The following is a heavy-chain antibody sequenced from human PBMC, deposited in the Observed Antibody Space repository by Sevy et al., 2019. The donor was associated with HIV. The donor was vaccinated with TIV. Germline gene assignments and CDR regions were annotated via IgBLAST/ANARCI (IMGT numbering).Heavy chain of an antibody. D-gene: IGHD5-18*01. CDR1: GFTFSGYA. CDR3: ARDLLGGGCSYRSSPDY. V-gene: IGHV3-30-3*01. Sequence: GGSLRLSCAASGFTFSGYAMHWVRQAPGKVLAWVAVISDDGSYQLYADSVKGRFTISRENSKNTRYLQMNSRRAEDTAVYYCARDLLGGGCSYRSSPDYGAQGTLVTVSS. CDR2: ISDDGSYQ. J-gene: IGHJ4*02.